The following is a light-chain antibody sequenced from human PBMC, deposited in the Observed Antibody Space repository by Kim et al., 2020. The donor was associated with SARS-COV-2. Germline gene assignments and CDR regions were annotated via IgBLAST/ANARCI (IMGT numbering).Light chain of an antibody. Sequence: IVMTQTPLSLSVTPGQPASISCKSSQSLLHSDGETYLYWYLQKPGQSPQLLIYKVSSRFSGVPDRFSGSGSGTDFTLKISRVEAEDVGVYYCMQGIHLPFTFGGGTKVDIK. CDR1: QSLLHSDGETY. J-gene: IGKJ4*01. CDR3: MQGIHLPFT. V-gene: IGKV2-29*02. CDR2: KVS.